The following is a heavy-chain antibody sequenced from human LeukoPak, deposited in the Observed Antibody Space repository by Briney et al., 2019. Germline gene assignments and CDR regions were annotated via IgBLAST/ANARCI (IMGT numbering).Heavy chain of an antibody. CDR3: AKRWFGELGVDWFDP. Sequence: GGSLRLSCAASGFTFSSYGMHWVRQAPGKGLEWVAVIWYDGSNTKYYADSVKGRFIISRDNSKNTLYLQMNSLRAEDTALYYCAKRWFGELGVDWFDPWGQGTLVTVSS. V-gene: IGHV3-33*06. J-gene: IGHJ5*02. CDR2: IWYDGSNTK. D-gene: IGHD3-10*01. CDR1: GFTFSSYG.